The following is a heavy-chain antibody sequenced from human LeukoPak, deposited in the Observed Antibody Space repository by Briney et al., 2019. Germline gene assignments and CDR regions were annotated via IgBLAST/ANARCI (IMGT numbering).Heavy chain of an antibody. D-gene: IGHD6-19*01. J-gene: IGHJ4*02. CDR1: GFTFSSYG. CDR3: AKGLWYSSGWYYFDY. CDR2: ISYDGSNK. V-gene: IGHV3-30*18. Sequence: GGSLRLSCAASGFTFSSYGTHWVRQAPGKGLEWVAVISYDGSNKYYADPVKGRFTISRDNSKNTLYLQMNSLRAEDTAVYYCAKGLWYSSGWYYFDYWGQGTLVTVSS.